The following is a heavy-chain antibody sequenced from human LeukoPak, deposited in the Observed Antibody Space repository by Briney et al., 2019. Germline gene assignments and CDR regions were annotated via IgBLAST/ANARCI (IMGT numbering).Heavy chain of an antibody. J-gene: IGHJ4*02. CDR3: ARGYPAGGFYYFDY. Sequence: KTSETLPLTCTVSGGSISSGSYYWSWIRQPAGKGLEWIGRIYTSGSTNYNPSLKSRVTISVDTSKNQFSLKLSSVTAADTAVYYCARGYPAGGFYYFDYWGQGTLVTVSS. CDR1: GGSISSGSYY. CDR2: IYTSGST. D-gene: IGHD2-8*02. V-gene: IGHV4-61*02.